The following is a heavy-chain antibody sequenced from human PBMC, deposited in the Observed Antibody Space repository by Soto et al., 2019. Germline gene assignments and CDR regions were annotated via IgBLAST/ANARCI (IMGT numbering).Heavy chain of an antibody. Sequence: SQTLSLTCAISGASVSSHNTTWNWIRQSPSRGLEWPGRTYYRSEWYNDYAVSVRGRITINPDTSKNQFSLQLNSVTPEDTAVYFCETTRARWLGSEESFAYGGQGTLATV. D-gene: IGHD6-19*01. CDR3: ETTRARWLGSEESFAY. CDR1: GASVSSHNTT. CDR2: TYYRSEWYN. V-gene: IGHV6-1*01. J-gene: IGHJ4*02.